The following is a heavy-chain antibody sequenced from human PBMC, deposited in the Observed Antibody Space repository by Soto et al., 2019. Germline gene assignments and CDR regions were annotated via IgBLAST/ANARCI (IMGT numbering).Heavy chain of an antibody. J-gene: IGHJ6*02. D-gene: IGHD3-9*01. CDR1: GHTFTSYY. Sequence: ASVKVSCKASGHTFTSYYMHWVRQAPGQGLEWIGIINLSAGSTSYAQKFQGRVTITRDTSTSTVYMDMSSLRSEDTAVYYCATSATDILTNYSYSMDVWGQGTTVTVSS. CDR2: INLSAGST. V-gene: IGHV1-46*01. CDR3: ATSATDILTNYSYSMDV.